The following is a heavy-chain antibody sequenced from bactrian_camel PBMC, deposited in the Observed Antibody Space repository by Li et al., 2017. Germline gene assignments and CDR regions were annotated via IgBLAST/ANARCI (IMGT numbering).Heavy chain of an antibody. Sequence: QVQLVESGGGSVQAGGSLRLSCAATGVTSRYSMAWFRQAPGKEREGVAGIDSGGSTYYAASVKGRFTSSRDNAKNTVYLQMNSLKPEDTAVYYCAADLGWCGSRPFQREFRNWGQGTQVTVS. CDR1: GVTSRYS. J-gene: IGHJ4*01. CDR2: IDSGGST. V-gene: IGHV3S55*01. D-gene: IGHD2*01. CDR3: AADLGWCGSRPFQREFRN.